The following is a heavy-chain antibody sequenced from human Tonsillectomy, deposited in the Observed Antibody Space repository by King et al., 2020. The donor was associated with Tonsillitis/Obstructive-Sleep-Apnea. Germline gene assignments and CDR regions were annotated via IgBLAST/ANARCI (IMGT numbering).Heavy chain of an antibody. CDR3: AAYYDSSGYYQPLEN. CDR2: IYPGDSDT. CDR1: GYSFSRYW. Sequence: VQLVQSGAEVKKPGESLKISCKGSGYSFSRYWIGWVRQMPGKGLEWMGIIYPGDSDTRYNPSFQGQVTISADKSISTVYLQWSSLKASDTAMYYCAAYYDSSGYYQPLENWGQGTLVTVSS. J-gene: IGHJ4*02. V-gene: IGHV5-51*01. D-gene: IGHD3-22*01.